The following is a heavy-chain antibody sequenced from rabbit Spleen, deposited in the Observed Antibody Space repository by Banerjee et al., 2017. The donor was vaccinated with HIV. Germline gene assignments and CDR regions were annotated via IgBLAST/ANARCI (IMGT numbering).Heavy chain of an antibody. Sequence: QSLEESGGDLVKPGASLTLTCKASGFSFSSSYDMCWVRQAPGKGLEWIGCIYTGNGKTYYASWAKGRFTISKTSSTTVTLQMTSLTAADTATYFCTRDAGTGDYIDVYFSLWGPGTLVTVS. J-gene: IGHJ4*01. D-gene: IGHD8-1*01. CDR1: GFSFSSSYD. V-gene: IGHV1S40*01. CDR3: TRDAGTGDYIDVYFSL. CDR2: IYTGNGKT.